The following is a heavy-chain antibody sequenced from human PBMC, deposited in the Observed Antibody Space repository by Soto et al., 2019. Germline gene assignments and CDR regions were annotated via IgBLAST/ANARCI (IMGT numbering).Heavy chain of an antibody. Sequence: ASVKVSCKVSGYTLTELSMHWVRQAPGKGLEWMGGFDPEDGETIYAQKFQGRVTMTEDTSTDTAYMELSSLRSEDTAVYYCATEKAYYDFWGGYSVFGYWGQGTLVTVSS. D-gene: IGHD3-3*01. CDR1: GYTLTELS. J-gene: IGHJ4*02. V-gene: IGHV1-24*01. CDR3: ATEKAYYDFWGGYSVFGY. CDR2: FDPEDGET.